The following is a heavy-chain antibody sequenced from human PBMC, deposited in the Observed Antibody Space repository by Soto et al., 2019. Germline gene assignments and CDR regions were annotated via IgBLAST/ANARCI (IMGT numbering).Heavy chain of an antibody. CDR1: GFTFSTYA. D-gene: IGHD5-12*01. CDR2: ISGSGGST. Sequence: GGSLRLSCAASGFTFSTYAMNWVRQAPGKGLEWVSAISGSGGSTYYADSVKGRFTISRDNSKNTLYLQMNSLRAEDTAVYYCAKDHGWLPTDYYGMDVWGQGTTVTVSS. CDR3: AKDHGWLPTDYYGMDV. V-gene: IGHV3-23*01. J-gene: IGHJ6*02.